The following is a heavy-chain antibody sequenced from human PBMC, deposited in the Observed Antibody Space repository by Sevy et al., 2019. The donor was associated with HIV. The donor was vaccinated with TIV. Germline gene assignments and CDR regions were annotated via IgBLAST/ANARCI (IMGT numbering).Heavy chain of an antibody. D-gene: IGHD4-17*01. CDR2: ISSSSSYI. CDR1: GLTFSSYS. J-gene: IGHJ6*02. CDR3: ARDPMTTVITPSVDYYYYGMDV. Sequence: GGSLRLSCAASGLTFSSYSMNWVRQAPGKGLEWVSSISSSSSYIYYADSVKGRFTISRDNAKNSLYLQMNSLRAEDTAVYYCARDPMTTVITPSVDYYYYGMDVWGQGTTVTVSS. V-gene: IGHV3-21*01.